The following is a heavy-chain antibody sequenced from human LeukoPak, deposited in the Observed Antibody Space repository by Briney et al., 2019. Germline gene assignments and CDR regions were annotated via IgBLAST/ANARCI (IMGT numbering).Heavy chain of an antibody. CDR1: GGSISSYY. Sequence: SETLSLTCTVSGGSISSYYWSWIRQPAGKGLEWIGRIYTSGSITYNPSLKSRVSMSVDTSKNQFSLRLSSVTAADTAVYYCARGNSGSYSDFDYWGQGTLVTVSS. J-gene: IGHJ4*02. CDR2: IYTSGSI. CDR3: ARGNSGSYSDFDY. V-gene: IGHV4-4*07. D-gene: IGHD1-26*01.